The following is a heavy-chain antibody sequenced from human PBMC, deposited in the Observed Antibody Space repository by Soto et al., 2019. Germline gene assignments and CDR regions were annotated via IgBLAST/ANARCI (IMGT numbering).Heavy chain of an antibody. CDR2: ISTYSGDT. V-gene: IGHV1-18*01. J-gene: IGHJ5*02. CDR3: ARHHGPTTSENWFDP. CDR1: GYTFITYD. Sequence: QVHLVQSGVEVKTPEASVKVSCQASGYTFITYDISWVRQAPGQGLEWMGWISTYSGDTKYAQKFQGRVTMTTDTSTTTPYLELRSLRSDDTAVYYCARHHGPTTSENWFDPWGQGTLVTVSS. D-gene: IGHD5-12*01.